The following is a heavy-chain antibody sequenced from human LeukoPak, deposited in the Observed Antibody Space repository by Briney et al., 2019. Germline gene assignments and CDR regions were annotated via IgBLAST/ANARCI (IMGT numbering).Heavy chain of an antibody. V-gene: IGHV3-7*01. CDR1: GFTFSNYW. CDR3: ARIGYSSSSEDY. CDR2: INQDGGVK. Sequence: GGSLRLSXAASGFTFSNYWMSWVRQAPGKGLEWVANINQDGGVKYYVDSLKGRFTISRDNAKNSLYLQMNSLRGDDTAVYYCARIGYSSSSEDYWGQGTLVTVSS. D-gene: IGHD6-6*01. J-gene: IGHJ4*02.